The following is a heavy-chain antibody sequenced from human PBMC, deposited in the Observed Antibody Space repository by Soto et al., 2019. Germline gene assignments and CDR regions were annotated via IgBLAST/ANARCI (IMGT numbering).Heavy chain of an antibody. CDR1: GYTFTSYD. CDR3: AKGRMITFGGVIVYQYYYYYGMDV. Sequence: RASVKVSCKASGYTFTSYDINWVRQATGQGLEWMGWMNPNSGNTGYAQKFQGRVTMTRNTSISTAYMELSSLRSEDTAVYYCAKGRMITFGGVIVYQYYYYYGMDVWGQGTTVTVSS. J-gene: IGHJ6*02. V-gene: IGHV1-8*01. D-gene: IGHD3-16*02. CDR2: MNPNSGNT.